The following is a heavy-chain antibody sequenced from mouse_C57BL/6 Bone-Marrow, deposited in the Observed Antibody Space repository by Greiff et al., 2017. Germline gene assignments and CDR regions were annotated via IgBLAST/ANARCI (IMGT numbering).Heavy chain of an antibody. J-gene: IGHJ4*01. Sequence: QVQLQQPGAELVKPGASVKLSCKASGYTFTNYWMHWVKQRPGQGLEWIGMMHPNGGSPDYNEKFKGEATLSVDKSSRTAYMELSRLTSEDSAVYYCASSYDDDDYTVEWRGEGTSVTVSS. CDR1: GYTFTNYW. D-gene: IGHD2-4*01. V-gene: IGHV1-64*01. CDR3: ASSYDDDDYTVEW. CDR2: MHPNGGSP.